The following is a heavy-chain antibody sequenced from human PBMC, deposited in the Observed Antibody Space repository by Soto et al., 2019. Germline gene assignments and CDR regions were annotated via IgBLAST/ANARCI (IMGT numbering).Heavy chain of an antibody. CDR2: IYPGDSDT. J-gene: IGHJ4*02. Sequence: GESLKISCQGSGYSFTSYWIGWVRQMPGKGLEWMGIIYPGDSDTRYSPSFQGQVTISADKSISTAYLQWSSLKASDTAMYYCARQANAYCGGDCYSDYWGQGTLVTVSS. D-gene: IGHD2-21*02. CDR1: GYSFTSYW. CDR3: ARQANAYCGGDCYSDY. V-gene: IGHV5-51*01.